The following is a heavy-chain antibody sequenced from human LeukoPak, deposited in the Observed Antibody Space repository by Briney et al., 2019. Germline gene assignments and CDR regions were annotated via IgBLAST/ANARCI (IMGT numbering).Heavy chain of an antibody. V-gene: IGHV3-15*01. CDR1: GFTFTNAW. J-gene: IGHJ1*01. CDR3: ATDLGLTMIRGVIVH. Sequence: PGGSLRLSCAASGFTFTNAWMTWVRQAPGKGLEWVGRIKSKGDGETTDYAAPVKGRFFISRDDAEATLYLQMNSPQADDTAVYYCATDLGLTMIRGVIVHWGQGALVTVSS. CDR2: IKSKGDGETT. D-gene: IGHD3-10*01.